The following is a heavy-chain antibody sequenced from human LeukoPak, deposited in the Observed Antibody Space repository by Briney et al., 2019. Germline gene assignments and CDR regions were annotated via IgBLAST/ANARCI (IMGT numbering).Heavy chain of an antibody. CDR2: IDSGGST. Sequence: GGSLRLTCVASGFTVSSNYMSWVRQAPGKGLEWVSVIDSGGSTSYADSVKGRFTISRDNSNNTLYLQMNSLRAEDTAVYYCARLVGTPFDYWGQGTLVTVSS. CDR3: ARLVGTPFDY. D-gene: IGHD4-23*01. CDR1: GFTVSSNY. V-gene: IGHV3-53*01. J-gene: IGHJ4*02.